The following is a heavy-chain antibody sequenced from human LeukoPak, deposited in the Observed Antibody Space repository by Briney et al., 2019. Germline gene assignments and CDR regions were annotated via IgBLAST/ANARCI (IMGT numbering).Heavy chain of an antibody. Sequence: SVKVSCKASGGTFSSYAISWVRQAPGQGLEWMGGIIPIFGSANYAQKFQGRVTITADESTSTAYMELSSLRSEDTAVYYCATLGHVGRADYWGQGTLVTVSS. V-gene: IGHV1-69*13. D-gene: IGHD7-27*01. CDR3: ATLGHVGRADY. J-gene: IGHJ4*02. CDR2: IIPIFGSA. CDR1: GGTFSSYA.